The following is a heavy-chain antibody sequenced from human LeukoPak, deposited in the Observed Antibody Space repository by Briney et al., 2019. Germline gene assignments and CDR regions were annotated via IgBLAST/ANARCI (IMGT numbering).Heavy chain of an antibody. CDR3: AKDHYWSIDY. D-gene: IGHD3-3*01. Sequence: GGSLRLSCAASGFTFSSYSMNWVRQAPGKGLEWVSSISSSISYIYYADSVKGRFTISRDNAKNTLYLQMNSLRAEDTGVYYCAKDHYWSIDYWGRGTLVTVSS. V-gene: IGHV3-21*01. J-gene: IGHJ4*02. CDR1: GFTFSSYS. CDR2: ISSSISYI.